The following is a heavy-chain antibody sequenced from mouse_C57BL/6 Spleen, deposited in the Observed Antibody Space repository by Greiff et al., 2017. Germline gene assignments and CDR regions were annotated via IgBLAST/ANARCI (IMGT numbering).Heavy chain of an antibody. CDR2: IDPSDSYT. J-gene: IGHJ2*01. CDR3: ARRVNWDYFDY. D-gene: IGHD4-1*01. CDR1: GYTFTSYW. Sequence: QVHVKQPGAELVKPGASVKLSCKASGYTFTSYWMQWVKQRPGQGLEWIGEIDPSDSYTNYNQKFKGKATLTVDTSSSTAYMQLSSLTSEDSAVYYCARRVNWDYFDYWGQGTTLPVSS. V-gene: IGHV1-50*01.